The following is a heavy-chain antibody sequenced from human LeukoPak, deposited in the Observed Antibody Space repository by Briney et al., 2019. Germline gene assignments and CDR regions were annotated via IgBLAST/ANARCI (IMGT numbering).Heavy chain of an antibody. Sequence: GGSLRLSCAASGFTFSSYSMIWVRQAPGKGLEEVSYISSSSSTIYYADSVKGRFTISRDNAKNSLYLQMNSLGDEDTAVYYCARDLPPGSSGWYLGYWGQGTLVTVSS. CDR3: ARDLPPGSSGWYLGY. CDR1: GFTFSSYS. V-gene: IGHV3-48*02. D-gene: IGHD6-19*01. J-gene: IGHJ4*02. CDR2: ISSSSSTI.